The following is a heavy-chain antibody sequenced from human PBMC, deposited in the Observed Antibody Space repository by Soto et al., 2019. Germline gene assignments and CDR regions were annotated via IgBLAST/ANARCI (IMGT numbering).Heavy chain of an antibody. CDR3: AKSGNNWSYYYYYMDV. CDR2: ISGSGGRT. D-gene: IGHD1-1*01. V-gene: IGHV3-23*01. J-gene: IGHJ6*03. CDR1: GFTFSSYA. Sequence: QLGGSLRLSCAASGFTFSSYAMSWVRQAPGSGLEWVSAISGSGGRTYYADSVKGRFTISRDESKNTLYLQMNSLRAEDTAVYYCAKSGNNWSYYYYYMDVWGKGSTVTVSS.